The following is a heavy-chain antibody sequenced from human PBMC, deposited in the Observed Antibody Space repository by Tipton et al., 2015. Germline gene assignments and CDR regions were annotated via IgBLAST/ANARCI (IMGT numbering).Heavy chain of an antibody. J-gene: IGHJ4*01. Sequence: TLSLTCTVSGYSISSGYYWGWIRQPPGKGLEWIGSISHSGNTYYNPSLKSRVTMSRDTSKNQFSLTLISATAADTALYYCARGDDSTSMATGFDYWGRGALVTVSS. CDR3: ARGDDSTSMATGFDY. V-gene: IGHV4-38-2*02. D-gene: IGHD2/OR15-2a*01. CDR2: ISHSGNT. CDR1: GYSISSGYY.